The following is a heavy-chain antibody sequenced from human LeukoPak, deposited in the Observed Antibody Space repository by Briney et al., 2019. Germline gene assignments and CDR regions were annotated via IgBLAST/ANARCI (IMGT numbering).Heavy chain of an antibody. CDR2: IKQDGSEK. Sequence: GGSLRLSCAASGFTFSSYWMSWVRQAPGKGLEWVANIKQDGSEKYYVDSVKGRFTISRDNAKNSLYLQMNSLRAEDTAVYYCARPLRGPASKVYYYGMDVWGQGTTVTVSS. J-gene: IGHJ6*02. CDR3: ARPLRGPASKVYYYGMDV. D-gene: IGHD2-2*01. V-gene: IGHV3-7*01. CDR1: GFTFSSYW.